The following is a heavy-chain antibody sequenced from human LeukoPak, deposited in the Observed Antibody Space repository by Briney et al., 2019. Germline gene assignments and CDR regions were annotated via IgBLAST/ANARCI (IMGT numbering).Heavy chain of an antibody. CDR1: GYTFTSYD. Sequence: ASVKVSCKASGYTFTSYDTNWVRQATGQGLEWMGWMNPNSGNTGYAQKFQGRVTMTRNTSISTAYMELSSLRSEDTAVYYCASYYYYYGMDVWGQGTTVTVSS. CDR3: ASYYYYYGMDV. V-gene: IGHV1-8*01. J-gene: IGHJ6*02. CDR2: MNPNSGNT.